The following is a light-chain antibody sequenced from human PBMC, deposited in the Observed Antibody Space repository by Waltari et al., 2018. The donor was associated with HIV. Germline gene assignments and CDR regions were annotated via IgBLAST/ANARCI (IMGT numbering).Light chain of an antibody. CDR1: SSAIGLYNF. J-gene: IGLJ2*01. CDR2: EVS. CDR3: FSYAGNNYLL. V-gene: IGLV2-8*01. Sequence: QSALTQPPSASGSPGQSVTISCAGTSSAIGLYNFVSWYQHHPGKAPKLMISEVSRRPSGVPDRFSGSKSGNTASLTVSGLQAEDEAAYYCFSYAGNNYLLFGGGTKLTVL.